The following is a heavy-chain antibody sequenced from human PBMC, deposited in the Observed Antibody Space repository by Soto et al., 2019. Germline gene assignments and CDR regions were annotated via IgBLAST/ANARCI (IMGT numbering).Heavy chain of an antibody. CDR2: ISGSGGST. V-gene: IGHV3-23*01. J-gene: IGHJ3*02. D-gene: IGHD3-9*01. CDR3: AKFAGYDILTGRDAFDI. CDR1: GFTFSSYA. Sequence: GGSLRLSCAASGFTFSSYAMSWVRQAPGKGLEWVSAISGSGGSTYYADSVKGRFTISRDNSKNTLYLQMNSLRAEDTAVYYCAKFAGYDILTGRDAFDIWGQGTMVTVSS.